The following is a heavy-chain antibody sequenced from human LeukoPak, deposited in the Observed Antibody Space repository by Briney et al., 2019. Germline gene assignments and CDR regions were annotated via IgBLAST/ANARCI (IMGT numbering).Heavy chain of an antibody. Sequence: GGSLRLSCAASGFTFSSYAMAWVRQAPGKGPEWVSAISGSGGSTYHADSVKGRFTISRDNSKNTLYLQMNGLRPDGTAVYYCAKRDFDWLLEYWGQGTLVAVSS. V-gene: IGHV3-23*01. CDR1: GFTFSSYA. D-gene: IGHD3-9*01. CDR2: ISGSGGST. J-gene: IGHJ4*02. CDR3: AKRDFDWLLEY.